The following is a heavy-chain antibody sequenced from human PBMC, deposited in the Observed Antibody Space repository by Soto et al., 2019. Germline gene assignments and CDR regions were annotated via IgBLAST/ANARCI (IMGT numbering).Heavy chain of an antibody. Sequence: QVQLVQSGAEGKKPGASVKVSCKASGYTFASYAMHWVRQAPGQRLEWMGWINAGNGNTKYSQKFQGRVTITRDTSASTADMELCSLRSEDTAVYYCSRGGSLYWYFDLWGRGTLVTVSS. D-gene: IGHD1-26*01. J-gene: IGHJ2*01. CDR3: SRGGSLYWYFDL. CDR2: INAGNGNT. V-gene: IGHV1-3*01. CDR1: GYTFASYA.